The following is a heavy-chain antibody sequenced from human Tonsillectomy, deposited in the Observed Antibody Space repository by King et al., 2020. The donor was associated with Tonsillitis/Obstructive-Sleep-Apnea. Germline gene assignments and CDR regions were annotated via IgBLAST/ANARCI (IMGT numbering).Heavy chain of an antibody. Sequence: QLQESGPGLVKPSETLSLTCTVSGGSISSDYWSWIRQPPGKGLEWIGYIYYSGHTNYNPSLKRRVTISVDTSKNQFSLKLSSVTAADTAVYYCARFEVAEDAFDIWGQGTRVTVSS. V-gene: IGHV4-59*01. CDR2: IYYSGHT. CDR1: GGSISSDY. CDR3: ARFEVAEDAFDI. D-gene: IGHD2-21*01. J-gene: IGHJ3*02.